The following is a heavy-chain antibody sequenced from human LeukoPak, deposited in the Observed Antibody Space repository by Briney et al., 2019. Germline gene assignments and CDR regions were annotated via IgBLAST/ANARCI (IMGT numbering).Heavy chain of an antibody. V-gene: IGHV3-48*01. CDR3: ARDGWFGDYNWFDP. Sequence: PGGSLGLSCAASGFTFSSYSMNWVRQAPGKGLEWVSYISSASNTIYYADSVKGRFTISRDNAKNSLYLQMNSLRAEDTAMYYCARDGWFGDYNWFDPWGQGTLVTVSS. CDR1: GFTFSSYS. J-gene: IGHJ5*02. CDR2: ISSASNTI. D-gene: IGHD3-10*01.